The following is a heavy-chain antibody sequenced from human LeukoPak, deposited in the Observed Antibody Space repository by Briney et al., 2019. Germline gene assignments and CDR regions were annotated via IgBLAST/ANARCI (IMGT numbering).Heavy chain of an antibody. CDR3: ARGAPPDIVVVPAAINNYFDY. CDR2: INHSGST. J-gene: IGHJ4*02. V-gene: IGHV4-34*01. Sequence: SETLSLTCAVYGGSFGGYYWSWIRQPPGRGLEWIGEINHSGSTNYNPSLKSRATISVDTSKNQFSLKLSSVTAADTAVYYCARGAPPDIVVVPAAINNYFDYWGQGTLVTVSS. D-gene: IGHD2-2*01. CDR1: GGSFGGYY.